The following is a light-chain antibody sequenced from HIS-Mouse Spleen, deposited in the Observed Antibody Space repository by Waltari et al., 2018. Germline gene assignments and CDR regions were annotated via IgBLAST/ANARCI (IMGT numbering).Light chain of an antibody. CDR1: ALPKKY. CDR2: EDS. Sequence: SYELTQPPSVSVSPGQTARITCSGDALPKKYAYWYQQKSGQAPVLVIYEDSKRPSGCPERVSGSSSGTMATLTISVAQVEDEADYYCYSTDSSGNHRVFGGGTKLTVL. CDR3: YSTDSSGNHRV. V-gene: IGLV3-10*01. J-gene: IGLJ2*01.